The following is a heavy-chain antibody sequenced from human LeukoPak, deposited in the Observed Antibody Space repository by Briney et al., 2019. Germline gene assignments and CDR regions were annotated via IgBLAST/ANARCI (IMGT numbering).Heavy chain of an antibody. D-gene: IGHD5-12*01. CDR1: GFNVGDYA. Sequence: GGSLRLSCTASGFNVGDYAMSWVRQAPGKGLEWVGFIRSQTYGGTADYAASVGGRFTISRDDSNNIVYLQMNSLKTEDTALYYCSRGLEGFTAYDDYWGQGTLVTVSS. J-gene: IGHJ4*02. CDR3: SRGLEGFTAYDDY. V-gene: IGHV3-49*04. CDR2: IRSQTYGGTA.